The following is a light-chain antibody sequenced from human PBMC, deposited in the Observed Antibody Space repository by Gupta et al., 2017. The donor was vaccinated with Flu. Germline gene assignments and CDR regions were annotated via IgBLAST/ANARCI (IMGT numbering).Light chain of an antibody. CDR2: KAS. CDR3: QQYSRYCPS. Sequence: DIQMTQSPSTLSASVGDRVTIACRVSQSISSWLAWYQQKPGKAPKLLIYKASSLEGGVPSRFSGSGSGTEFTLTISSLQPDDFATYYCQQYSRYCPSFGPGTKVYFK. J-gene: IGKJ3*01. V-gene: IGKV1-5*03. CDR1: QSISSW.